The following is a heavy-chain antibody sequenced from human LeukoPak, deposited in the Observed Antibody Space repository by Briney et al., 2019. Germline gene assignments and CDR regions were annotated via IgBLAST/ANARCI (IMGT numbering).Heavy chain of an antibody. D-gene: IGHD2-21*01. CDR2: IYYSGST. Sequence: PSETLSLTCTVSGGSISSYYWSWIRQPPGKGLEWIGYIYYSGSTNYNPSLKSRVTISVDTSKNQFSLKLSSVTAADTAVYYCARDVVYLLRAAFDIWGQGTMVTVSS. CDR1: GGSISSYY. CDR3: ARDVVYLLRAAFDI. J-gene: IGHJ3*02. V-gene: IGHV4-59*12.